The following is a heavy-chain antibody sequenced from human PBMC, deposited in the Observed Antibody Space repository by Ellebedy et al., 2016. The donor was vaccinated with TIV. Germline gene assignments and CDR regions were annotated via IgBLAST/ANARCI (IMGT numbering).Heavy chain of an antibody. Sequence: MPSETLSLTCTVSGGSISSYYWSWIRQPPGKGLEWIGYIYYSGSTNYNPSLKSRVTISVDTSKNQFSLKLSSVTAADTAVYYCARESGSGSYFGYWGQGTLVTVSS. D-gene: IGHD1-26*01. CDR3: ARESGSGSYFGY. V-gene: IGHV4-59*01. J-gene: IGHJ4*02. CDR1: GGSISSYY. CDR2: IYYSGST.